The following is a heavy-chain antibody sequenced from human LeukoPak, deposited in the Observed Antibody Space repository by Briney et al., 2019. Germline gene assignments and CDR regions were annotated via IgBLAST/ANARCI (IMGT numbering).Heavy chain of an antibody. V-gene: IGHV4-39*07. CDR1: GGSISSSSYY. CDR3: ATAAHSSDWYWGDS. D-gene: IGHD6-19*01. J-gene: IGHJ4*02. Sequence: KPSETLSLTCTVSGGSISSSSYYWGWIRQPPGKGLEWIGGIYYSGSTYYNPSLKSRVTISVDTSKNQFSLKLSSVTAADTAAYYCATAAHSSDWYWGDSWGQGTLVTVSS. CDR2: IYYSGST.